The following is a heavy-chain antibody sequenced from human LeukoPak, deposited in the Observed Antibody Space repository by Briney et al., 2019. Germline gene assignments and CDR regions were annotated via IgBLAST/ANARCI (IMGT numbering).Heavy chain of an antibody. CDR1: GFIFSNYA. CDR3: AKWGDYDILTGYYDSDY. J-gene: IGHJ4*02. Sequence: GGSLRLSCAASGFIFSNYAMSWVRQAPGKGLEWVSAIDGRDSGTYYADSVRGRFTVSRDDPKNTLYLQMNTLRAEDTAVYYCAKWGDYDILTGYYDSDYWGQGTLVTVSS. D-gene: IGHD3-9*01. V-gene: IGHV3-23*01. CDR2: IDGRDSGT.